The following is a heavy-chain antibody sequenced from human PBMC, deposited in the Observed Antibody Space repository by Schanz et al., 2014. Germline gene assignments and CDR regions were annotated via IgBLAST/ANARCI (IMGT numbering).Heavy chain of an antibody. CDR2: ISSSSSTR. J-gene: IGHJ5*02. V-gene: IGHV3-48*01. CDR3: VRDILHRVYDSGSP. CDR1: GFTFSSYS. Sequence: EVQLVESGGGLVQPGGSLRLSCAASGFTFSSYSMNWVRQAPGKGLEWVSYISSSSSTRYYADSVKGRFTISRDNAKNSLFLQMNSLRAEDTAVYYCVRDILHRVYDSGSPWGQGTLVNVSS. D-gene: IGHD3-10*01.